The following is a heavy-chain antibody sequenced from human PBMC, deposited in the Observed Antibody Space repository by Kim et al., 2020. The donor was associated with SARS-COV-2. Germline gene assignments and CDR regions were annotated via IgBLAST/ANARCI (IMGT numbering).Heavy chain of an antibody. J-gene: IGHJ6*02. CDR3: ARGNPYYCYGMDV. Sequence: GSGKGRFAISRENAKNAVYLQMDCLRAGDTAVYYCARGNPYYCYGMDVWGQGTTVTVSS. V-gene: IGHV3-13*01.